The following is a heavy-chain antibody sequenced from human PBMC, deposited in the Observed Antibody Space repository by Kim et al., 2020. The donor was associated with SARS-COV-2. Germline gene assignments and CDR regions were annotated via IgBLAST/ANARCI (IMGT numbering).Heavy chain of an antibody. V-gene: IGHV3-21*01. CDR2: ISTSSYR. Sequence: GGSLRLSCAASGFAFSSFNMNWVRQAPGKGLEWVSSISTSSYRFYADSVKGRFTISRDNAQNLLYLQMNSLRAEDTAIYYCASEDCSDSTCYYWGQGALATVSS. CDR1: GFAFSSFN. CDR3: ASEDCSDSTCYY. D-gene: IGHD2-15*01. J-gene: IGHJ4*02.